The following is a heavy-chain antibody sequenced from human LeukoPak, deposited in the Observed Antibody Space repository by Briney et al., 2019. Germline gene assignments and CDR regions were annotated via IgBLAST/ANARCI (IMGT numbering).Heavy chain of an antibody. V-gene: IGHV3-33*01. J-gene: IGHJ4*02. CDR3: ARDFCSGGSCYYFDY. D-gene: IGHD2-15*01. Sequence: PGGSLRLSCAASAFTFSSYGMHWVRQAPGKGLEWVAVIWYDGSYKYYADSVKGRFTISRDNSKNTLYLQMNSLRAGDTAVYTCARDFCSGGSCYYFDYWGQGTLVTVSS. CDR2: IWYDGSYK. CDR1: AFTFSSYG.